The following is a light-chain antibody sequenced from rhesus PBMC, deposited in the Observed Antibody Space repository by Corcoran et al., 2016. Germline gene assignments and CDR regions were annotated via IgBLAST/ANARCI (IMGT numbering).Light chain of an antibody. CDR2: KVT. V-gene: IGKV2S2*01. CDR1: QSSLHSNGNTY. CDR3: MPLTKDPLT. Sequence: DIVMTQTPLSLPVTLGESASISWRSSQSSLHSNGNTYLDWFRQKPGQSPRLLFNKVTNRESGVPARFSGSGYGTDFTMKMRRLGPENFGTYYFMPLTKDPLTFGQGTKVEI. J-gene: IGKJ1*01.